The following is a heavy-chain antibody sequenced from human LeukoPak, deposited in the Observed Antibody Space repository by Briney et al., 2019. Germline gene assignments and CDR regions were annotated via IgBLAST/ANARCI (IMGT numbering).Heavy chain of an antibody. CDR2: ISYIGST. CDR3: ARHYGDYVYFDY. V-gene: IGHV4-59*08. Sequence: SETLSLTCTVSGGSFSSHYWGWIRQPPGKVLEWNGYISYIGSTNYNPYLKSRVTISVDTSKKQCSLKLSSVTAADTAVYFCARHYGDYVYFDYWGQGTLVTVSS. CDR1: GGSFSSHY. J-gene: IGHJ4*02. D-gene: IGHD4-17*01.